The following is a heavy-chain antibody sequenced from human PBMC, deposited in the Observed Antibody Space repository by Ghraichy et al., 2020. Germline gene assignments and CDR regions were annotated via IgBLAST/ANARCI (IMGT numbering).Heavy chain of an antibody. V-gene: IGHV4-39*01. J-gene: IGHJ4*02. CDR1: GGSISSRSYY. D-gene: IGHD1-1*01. CDR2: IYYSGST. CDR3: ASGTLYDY. Sequence: SETLSLTCTVSGGSISSRSYYWGWIRQPPGKGLECIGSIYYSGSTYYNPSLKSRVTISVDPSKNQFSLKLSSVTAADSAVYYCASGTLYDYWGQGTLVTVSS.